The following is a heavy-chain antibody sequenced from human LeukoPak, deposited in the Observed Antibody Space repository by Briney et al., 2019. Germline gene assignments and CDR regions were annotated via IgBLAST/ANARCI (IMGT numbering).Heavy chain of an antibody. Sequence: ASVKVSCKASGYTFTTYGITWVRQAPGQGLEWMGWVSAYADNTNYVQKFQGRVTMTTDTSTSTAYMELRSLRSEDTAVYYCARDTRNIWFGELVGAFDIWGQGTMVTVSS. CDR1: GYTFTTYG. D-gene: IGHD3-10*01. CDR3: ARDTRNIWFGELVGAFDI. J-gene: IGHJ3*02. V-gene: IGHV1-18*01. CDR2: VSAYADNT.